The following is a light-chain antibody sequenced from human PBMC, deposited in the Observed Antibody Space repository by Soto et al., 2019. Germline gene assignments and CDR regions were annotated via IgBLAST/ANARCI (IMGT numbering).Light chain of an antibody. CDR2: EVS. CDR3: SLYTTASTYV. V-gene: IGLV2-18*01. J-gene: IGLJ1*01. CDR1: SSDLASYNR. Sequence: SVLALPPSVSVSPGHSVTSSCTGTSSDLASYNRVSWYQRPPGTGPKLVIYEVSNRPSGIPDRFSGSKSGNTASLTLSGLQAEDGAEYYCSLYTTASTYVFGTGPKVTVL.